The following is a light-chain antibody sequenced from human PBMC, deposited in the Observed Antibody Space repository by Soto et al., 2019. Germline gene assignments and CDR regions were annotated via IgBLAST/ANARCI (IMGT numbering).Light chain of an antibody. CDR3: GTWDSSLSAPSYV. CDR1: SSNIGNNY. Sequence: QSVLTKPPSVSVAPGQKVTISCSGSSSNIGNNYVSWYQQLPGTAPKLLIYDNNKRPSGIPDRFSGSKSGTSATLGITGLQTGDEADYYCGTWDSSLSAPSYVFGTGTKVTVL. CDR2: DNN. V-gene: IGLV1-51*01. J-gene: IGLJ1*01.